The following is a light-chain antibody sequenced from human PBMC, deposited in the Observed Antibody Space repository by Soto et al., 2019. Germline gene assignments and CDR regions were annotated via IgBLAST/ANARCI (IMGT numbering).Light chain of an antibody. CDR1: QSVSSGY. J-gene: IGKJ1*01. V-gene: IGKV3-20*01. CDR2: GAA. CDR3: QQYGSSGT. Sequence: EIVLTQSPATLSLSPGERATLSCRASQSVSSGYLAWYQQRPGQAPRLLIYGAASRATGIPDRFSVSVSGTDFILTIARLEPEDFAGYYCQQYGSSGTFGQGTRWIS.